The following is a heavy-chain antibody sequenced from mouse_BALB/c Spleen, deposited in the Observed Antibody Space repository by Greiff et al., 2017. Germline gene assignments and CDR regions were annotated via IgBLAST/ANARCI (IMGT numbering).Heavy chain of an antibody. J-gene: IGHJ1*01. V-gene: IGHV1-77*01. CDR1: GYTFTDYV. CDR3: ARGGYGHWYFDV. D-gene: IGHD2-10*02. CDR2: IYPGSGST. Sequence: LQESGPELVKPGASVKMSCKASGYTFTDYVISWVKQRTGQGLEWIGEIYPGSGSTYYNEKFKGKATLTADKSSNTAYMQLSSLTSEDSAVYFCARGGYGHWYFDVWGAGTTVTVSS.